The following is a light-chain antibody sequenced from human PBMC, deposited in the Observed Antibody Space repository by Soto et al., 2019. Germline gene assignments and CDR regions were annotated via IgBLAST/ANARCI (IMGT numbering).Light chain of an antibody. Sequence: QSALTQPASVSGSPGHSITYSCTGTSSDVGGYNYVSWYQQHPGKAPKLMIYDVSNRPSGVSNRFSGSKSGNTASLTISGLQAEDEADYYCSSYTSSSTSLVVFGGATKLTVL. J-gene: IGLJ2*01. CDR1: SSDVGGYNY. V-gene: IGLV2-14*01. CDR3: SSYTSSSTSLVV. CDR2: DVS.